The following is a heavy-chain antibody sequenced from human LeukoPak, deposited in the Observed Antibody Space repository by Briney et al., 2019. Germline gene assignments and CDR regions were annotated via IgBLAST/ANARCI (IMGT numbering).Heavy chain of an antibody. Sequence: SETLSLTCAVYGGAIRDYYWTWIRLPPGKGLEWIGEITHSGRTNYNPSLKSRVSISVDMAKKQFSLNLNSVTAADTAVYYCARGPRIVPADDGYYYMDVWGAGTTVTVSS. CDR3: ARGPRIVPADDGYYYMDV. J-gene: IGHJ6*03. V-gene: IGHV4-34*01. CDR1: GGAIRDYY. D-gene: IGHD2-2*01. CDR2: ITHSGRT.